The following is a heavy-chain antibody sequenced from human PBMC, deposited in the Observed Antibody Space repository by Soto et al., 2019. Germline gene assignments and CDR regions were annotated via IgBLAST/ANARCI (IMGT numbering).Heavy chain of an antibody. CDR2: IYPGDSDT. CDR1: GYSFTSYW. J-gene: IGHJ6*02. V-gene: IGHV5-51*01. CDR3: ARHLPPPYSSSWYGAYYYGMDV. Sequence: GESLKISCKGSGYSFTSYWIGWVRQMPGKGLEWMGIIYPGDSDTRYSPSFQGQVTISADKSISTAYLQWSSLRASDTAMYYCARHLPPPYSSSWYGAYYYGMDVWGQGTTVTVSS. D-gene: IGHD6-13*01.